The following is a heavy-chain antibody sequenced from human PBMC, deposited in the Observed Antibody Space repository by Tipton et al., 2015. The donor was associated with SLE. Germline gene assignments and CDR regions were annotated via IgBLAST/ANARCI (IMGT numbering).Heavy chain of an antibody. CDR3: ATASSSQAYYFDY. CDR1: GGSISSGGYY. J-gene: IGHJ4*02. Sequence: TLSLTCTVSGGSISSGGYYWSWIRQHPGKGLEWIGHIYYSGSTYYNPSLKSRVTISVDTSKNQFSLKLSSVTAADTAVYYCATASSSQAYYFDYWGQGTLVTVSS. V-gene: IGHV4-31*03. D-gene: IGHD6-6*01. CDR2: IYYSGST.